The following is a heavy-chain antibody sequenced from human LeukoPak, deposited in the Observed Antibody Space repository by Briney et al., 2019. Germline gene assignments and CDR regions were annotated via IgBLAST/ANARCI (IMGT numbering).Heavy chain of an antibody. CDR2: IYYSGST. CDR1: GGPISSSSYY. D-gene: IGHD3-10*01. J-gene: IGHJ6*02. CDR3: VRHAAWFGTYYYYGMDV. V-gene: IGHV4-39*01. Sequence: SETLSLTCTVSGGPISSSSYYWGWIRQPPGKGLEWIGSIYYSGSTYYNPSLKSRVTISVDTSKNQFSLKLSSVTAADTAVYYCVRHAAWFGTYYYYGMDVWGQGTTVTVSS.